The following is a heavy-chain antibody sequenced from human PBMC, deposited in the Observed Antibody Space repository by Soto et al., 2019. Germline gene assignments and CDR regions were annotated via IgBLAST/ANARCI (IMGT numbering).Heavy chain of an antibody. J-gene: IGHJ4*02. V-gene: IGHV4-59*01. D-gene: IGHD1-26*01. CDR2: IYYSGST. Sequence: ASETLSLTCTVSGVSISSYYWSWIRQPPGKGLEWIGYIYYSGSTRYNPSLKSRVTISIDTSKSQFSMKMTSVTAADTAMYYCARERGSYDPLDYWGQGPLVTVSS. CDR3: ARERGSYDPLDY. CDR1: GVSISSYY.